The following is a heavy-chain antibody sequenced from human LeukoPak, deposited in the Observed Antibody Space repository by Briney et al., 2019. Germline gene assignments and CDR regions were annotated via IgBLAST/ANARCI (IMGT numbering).Heavy chain of an antibody. V-gene: IGHV3-7*01. CDR3: ARRDMVRKIIPGAFDI. J-gene: IGHJ3*02. D-gene: IGHD3-10*01. CDR1: GFTFSSYW. CDR2: IKQDGSEK. Sequence: GGSLRLSCAVSGFTFSSYWMSWVRQAPGKGLEWVADIKQDGSEKYHVDSVKGRFTISRDNAKNSLYLQMNSLRAEDTAVYYCARRDMVRKIIPGAFDIWGQGTMVTVSS.